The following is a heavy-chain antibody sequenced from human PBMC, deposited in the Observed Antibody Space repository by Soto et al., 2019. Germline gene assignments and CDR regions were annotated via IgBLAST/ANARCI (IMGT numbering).Heavy chain of an antibody. D-gene: IGHD1-1*01. Sequence: QVQLVESGGGVVQPGRSLRLSCAASGFTFSSYGMHWVRQTPGKGLEGVAVISFDGSNTYYADSVKGRFSISRDDYKTTLYLQLNSLRSEETAVYYCAKDLEDWGQGTLVTVSS. J-gene: IGHJ4*02. V-gene: IGHV3-30*18. CDR1: GFTFSSYG. CDR2: ISFDGSNT. CDR3: AKDLED.